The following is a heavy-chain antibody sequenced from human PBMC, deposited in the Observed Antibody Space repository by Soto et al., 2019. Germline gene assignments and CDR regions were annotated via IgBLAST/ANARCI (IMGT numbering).Heavy chain of an antibody. CDR3: ARGTDTAMALDAFDI. CDR2: IYYSGST. V-gene: IGHV4-61*01. D-gene: IGHD5-18*01. CDR1: GGSVSSGSYY. J-gene: IGHJ3*02. Sequence: QVQLQESGPGLVKPSETLSLTCTVSGGSVSSGSYYWSWIRQPPGKGLEWIGYIYYSGSTNYNPSLKSRVTISVDTYKNQFSLKLSSVTAADTAVYYCARGTDTAMALDAFDICGQGTMVTVSS.